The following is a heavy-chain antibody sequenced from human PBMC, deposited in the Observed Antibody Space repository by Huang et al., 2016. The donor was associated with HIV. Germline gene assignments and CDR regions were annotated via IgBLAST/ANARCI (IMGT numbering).Heavy chain of an antibody. Sequence: QVQLVESGGGVVQPGRSLGISCAASGFTFSSYGMHWVRQAPGKGLEGVAVISDDGKTKYYADSVKGRFSISRDNSKTTVYLQLNSLRVEDTAVHYCAKGGSAAAVLDFWGQGTLVTVSS. J-gene: IGHJ4*02. D-gene: IGHD6-13*01. V-gene: IGHV3-30*18. CDR3: AKGGSAAAVLDF. CDR1: GFTFSSYG. CDR2: ISDDGKTK.